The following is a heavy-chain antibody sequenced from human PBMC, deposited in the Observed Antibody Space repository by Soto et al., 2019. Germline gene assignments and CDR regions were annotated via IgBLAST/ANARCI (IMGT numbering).Heavy chain of an antibody. CDR2: IKSTTDGGTI. V-gene: IGHV3-15*07. CDR3: TSEGGTLVTITDPYYYSGMDV. Sequence: GGALRLSFEVSGFSFCRALMNLGRLAPGEGLEGVGRIKSTTDGGTIDYAAPVEGRFTIARDDSKNTLYLQMNSLKTEDTAVYFCTSEGGTLVTITDPYYYSGMDVWGQGTTVTVSS. J-gene: IGHJ6*02. CDR1: GFSFCRAL. D-gene: IGHD3-22*01.